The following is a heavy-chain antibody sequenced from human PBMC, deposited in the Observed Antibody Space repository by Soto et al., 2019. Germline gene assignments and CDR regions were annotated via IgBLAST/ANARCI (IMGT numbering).Heavy chain of an antibody. CDR2: ISAYNGNT. V-gene: IGHV1-18*01. D-gene: IGHD1-26*01. J-gene: IGHJ4*02. Sequence: QVQLVQSGAEVKKPGASVKVSCKASGYTFSSYGISWVRQAPGQGLEWMGWISAYNGNTNYAQKLQGRVTMTTDTSTSTDCMELRRLRSDDTAGYYCARTLPPIDYWGQGTLFTVSS. CDR1: GYTFSSYG. CDR3: ARTLPPIDY.